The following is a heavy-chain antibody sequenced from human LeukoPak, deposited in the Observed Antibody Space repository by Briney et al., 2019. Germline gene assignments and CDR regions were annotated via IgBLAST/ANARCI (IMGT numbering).Heavy chain of an antibody. D-gene: IGHD3-3*01. CDR2: IRSKAYGGTT. CDR1: GGSFSGYY. CDR3: TREYFYDSWSGDAFDI. J-gene: IGHJ3*02. V-gene: IGHV3-49*03. Sequence: LSLTCAVYGGSFSGYYWSWIRQPPGKGLEWVGFIRSKAYGGTTEYAASVKGRFTISRDDSKSIAYLQMNSLKTEDTAVYYCTREYFYDSWSGDAFDIWGQGTMVTVSS.